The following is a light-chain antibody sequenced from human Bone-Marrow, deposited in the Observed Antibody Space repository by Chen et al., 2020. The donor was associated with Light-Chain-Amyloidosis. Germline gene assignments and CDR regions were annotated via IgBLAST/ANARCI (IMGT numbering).Light chain of an antibody. CDR1: SSNIKSNY. V-gene: IGLV1-47*01. CDR3: AVWDDSLVKV. J-gene: IGLJ2*01. CDR2: RNN. Sequence: QPVLTQPPSASGAPGQRGTISWSGSSSNIKSNYVFWYQPFPGTAPKLLIYRNNQRPSGVPDRFSGSKTGTSASLVIRGLRSEDEADYYCAVWDDSLVKVFGGGTKLTVL.